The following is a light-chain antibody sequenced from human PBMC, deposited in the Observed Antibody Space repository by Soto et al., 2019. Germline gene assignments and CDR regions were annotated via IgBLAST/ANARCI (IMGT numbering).Light chain of an antibody. J-gene: IGKJ1*01. CDR3: HQRQSWPRT. CDR2: QTS. CDR1: QSVRSY. V-gene: IGKV3-11*01. Sequence: EIELTQSPATLSLSPGERATLSCRASQSVRSYLAWYQQKPGQAPRLFIYQTSLRAAGIPARFSASGSGTDFTLTISDVQPEDFALYYCHQRQSWPRTFGQGTKVDIK.